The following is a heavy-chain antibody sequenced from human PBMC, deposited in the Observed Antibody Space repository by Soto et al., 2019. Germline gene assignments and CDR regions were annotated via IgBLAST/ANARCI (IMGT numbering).Heavy chain of an antibody. J-gene: IGHJ6*02. V-gene: IGHV4-61*01. CDR3: AASAPPATNYYYAMDV. CDR1: GGSVSSGSFY. D-gene: IGHD5-12*01. CDR2: FYDSGST. Sequence: LSLTCTVSGGSVSSGSFYWSWIRRPPGKGLEWIGYFYDSGSTNYNPSLRSRVTMSVDTSKNQFSLKLSSVTAADTAVYYCAASAPPATNYYYAMDVWGQGTTVTVSS.